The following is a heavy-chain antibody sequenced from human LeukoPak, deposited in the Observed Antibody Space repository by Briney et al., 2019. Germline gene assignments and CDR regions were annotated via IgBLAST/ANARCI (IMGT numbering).Heavy chain of an antibody. J-gene: IGHJ4*02. V-gene: IGHV1-69*01. CDR3: ARGPQAAAYFDY. CDR2: IIPIFGTA. Sequence: ASVKVSCKASGGTFSSYAISWVRQAPGQGLEWMGGIIPIFGTANYAQKFQGRVTITADESTSTAYMELSSLRSEDTAAYYCARGPQAAAYFDYWGQGTLVTVSS. CDR1: GGTFSSYA. D-gene: IGHD6-13*01.